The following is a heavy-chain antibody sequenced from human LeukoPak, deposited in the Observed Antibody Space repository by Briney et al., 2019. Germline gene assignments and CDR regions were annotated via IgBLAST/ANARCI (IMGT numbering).Heavy chain of an antibody. CDR3: ARAPRTIGAFDI. CDR1: GFTFRNYG. Sequence: GGSLRLSCVASGFTFRNYGMHWVRQAPGKGLEWVAFIRYDGSYKEYADSVKGRFTISRDNAKNSLYLQMNSLRAEDTAVYYCARAPRTIGAFDIWGQGTMVTVSS. J-gene: IGHJ3*02. CDR2: IRYDGSYK. V-gene: IGHV3-30*02.